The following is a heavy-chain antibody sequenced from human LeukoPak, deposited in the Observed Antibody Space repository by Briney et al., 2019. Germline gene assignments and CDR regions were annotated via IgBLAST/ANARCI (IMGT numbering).Heavy chain of an antibody. V-gene: IGHV4-39*07. CDR3: ARVTRGYSGYGWTFDY. J-gene: IGHJ4*02. Sequence: PSETLSLTCTVSGGSISSSSYYWGWIRQPPGKGLEWIGSIYYSGSTYYNPSLKSRVTISVDTSKNQFSLKLSSVTAADTAVYYCARVTRGYSGYGWTFDYWGQGTLDTVSS. CDR1: GGSISSSSYY. D-gene: IGHD5-12*01. CDR2: IYYSGST.